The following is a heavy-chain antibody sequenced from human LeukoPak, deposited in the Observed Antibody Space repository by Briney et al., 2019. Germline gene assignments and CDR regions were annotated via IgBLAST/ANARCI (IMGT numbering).Heavy chain of an antibody. CDR1: EVTVSNNY. Sequence: GGSLRLSRGASEVTVSNNYMSWVRQAPGEGLQWVSVIYPGGNIYYADSVKGRFIISRDNSKNTLSLQMNSLTADDTAVYYCAELGITMIGGVWGKGTTVTISS. V-gene: IGHV3-53*01. D-gene: IGHD3-10*02. CDR3: AELGITMIGGV. CDR2: IYPGGNI. J-gene: IGHJ6*04.